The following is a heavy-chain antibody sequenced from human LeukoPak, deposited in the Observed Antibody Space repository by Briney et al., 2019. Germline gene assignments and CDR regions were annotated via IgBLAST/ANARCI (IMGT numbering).Heavy chain of an antibody. D-gene: IGHD1-26*01. Sequence: GSSVKVSCKASGGTFSSYAISWVRQAPGQGLEWMGGIIPIFGTANYAQKFQGRATITADESTSTAYMELSSLRSEDTAVYYCASLSGSYFATPRGSGMDVWGQGTTVTVSS. CDR1: GGTFSSYA. J-gene: IGHJ6*02. CDR2: IIPIFGTA. V-gene: IGHV1-69*01. CDR3: ASLSGSYFATPRGSGMDV.